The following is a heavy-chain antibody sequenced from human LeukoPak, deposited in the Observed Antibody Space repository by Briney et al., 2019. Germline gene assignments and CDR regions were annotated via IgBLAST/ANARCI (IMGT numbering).Heavy chain of an antibody. CDR3: ATKRTHYYDSSGYPRSQSYFDY. V-gene: IGHV3-23*01. CDR1: GFTFSSYA. CDR2: ISGSGGST. Sequence: GGSLRLSCAASGFTFSSYAMSWVRQAPGKGLEWVPAISGSGGSTYYADSVKGRFTISRDNSKNTLYLQMNSLRAEDTAVYYCATKRTHYYDSSGYPRSQSYFDYWGQGTLVTVSS. J-gene: IGHJ4*02. D-gene: IGHD3-22*01.